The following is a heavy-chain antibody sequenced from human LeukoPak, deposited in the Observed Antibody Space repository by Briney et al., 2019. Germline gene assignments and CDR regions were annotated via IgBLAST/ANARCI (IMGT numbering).Heavy chain of an antibody. J-gene: IGHJ5*02. CDR1: GGSINNYY. Sequence: SETLSLTCTASGGSINNYYWSWIRQPAGKGLEWIGLIYSSGSTSYNPSLKSRVTMSVDTSKKQFSLRLSSVTAADTAVYYCARVDYYYDSSGYFNWFDPWGQGTLVTVSS. V-gene: IGHV4-4*07. CDR2: IYSSGST. CDR3: ARVDYYYDSSGYFNWFDP. D-gene: IGHD3-22*01.